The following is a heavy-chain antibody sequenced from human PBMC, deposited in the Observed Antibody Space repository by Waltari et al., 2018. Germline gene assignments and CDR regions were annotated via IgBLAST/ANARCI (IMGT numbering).Heavy chain of an antibody. V-gene: IGHV3-30*01. Sequence: QVQLVASGGGVVRPGRSLRLSCTGSGFTFSRYAFHWIRQAPGKGVGWVAVISYDENNRHYADSVKGRFTISRDNSKTTLYLQIVSLRDEDTAIYYCARDALGDYSNWFDPWGQGTRVTVSS. D-gene: IGHD4-17*01. CDR3: ARDALGDYSNWFDP. J-gene: IGHJ5*02. CDR2: ISYDENNR. CDR1: GFTFSRYA.